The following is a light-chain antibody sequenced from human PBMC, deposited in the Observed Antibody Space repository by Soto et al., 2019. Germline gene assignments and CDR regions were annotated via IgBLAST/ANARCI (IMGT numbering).Light chain of an antibody. Sequence: DIQLTQSPSFLSASVGDRVTITCRASQGISSYLAWYQQKPGKAPKLLIYAASTLQSGVPSRFSGSGSGTEFTLTISSLQPEVFATYYCQQLNSYPLFTFGPGTKVDIK. CDR3: QQLNSYPLFT. CDR2: AAS. V-gene: IGKV1-9*01. J-gene: IGKJ3*01. CDR1: QGISSY.